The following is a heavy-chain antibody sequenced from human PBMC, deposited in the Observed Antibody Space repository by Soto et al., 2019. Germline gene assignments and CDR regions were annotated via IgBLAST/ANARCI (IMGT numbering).Heavy chain of an antibody. Sequence: QLQLQESGSGLVKPSQTLSLTCAVSGGSISSGGYSWSWIRQPPGKGLEWIGYIYHSGSTYYNPSLQGRATISADRAKNQFSLKLSSVTAADTAVYYCARAEGDCSGGSCYSGYFDYWGQGTLVTVSS. CDR1: GGSISSGGYS. CDR2: IYHSGST. D-gene: IGHD2-15*01. CDR3: ARAEGDCSGGSCYSGYFDY. V-gene: IGHV4-30-2*01. J-gene: IGHJ4*02.